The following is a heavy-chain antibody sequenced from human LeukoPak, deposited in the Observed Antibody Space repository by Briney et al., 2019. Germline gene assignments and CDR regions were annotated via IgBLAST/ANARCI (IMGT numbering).Heavy chain of an antibody. V-gene: IGHV3-30*02. CDR1: GFTFSSYG. CDR3: AKMLLTPTAYFDY. CDR2: IRYDGSNK. D-gene: IGHD1-1*01. Sequence: GGSLRLSCAAPGFTFSSYGMHWVRQAPGKGLEWVAFIRYDGSNKYYADSVKGRFTISRDNSKNTLYLQMNSLRAEDTAVYYCAKMLLTPTAYFDYWGQGTLVTVSS. J-gene: IGHJ4*02.